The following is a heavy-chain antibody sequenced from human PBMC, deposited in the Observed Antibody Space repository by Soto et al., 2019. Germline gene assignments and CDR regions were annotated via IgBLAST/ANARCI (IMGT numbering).Heavy chain of an antibody. V-gene: IGHV3-21*01. CDR2: ISSSSSYI. J-gene: IGHJ3*02. CDR1: GFTFSSYS. CDR3: ARGGGFGEEDAFDI. D-gene: IGHD3-10*01. Sequence: EVQLVESGGGLVKPGGSLRLSCAASGFTFSSYSMNWVCQAPGKGLEWVSSISSSSSYIYYADSVKGRFTISRDNAKNSLYLQMNSLRAEETAVYYCARGGGFGEEDAFDIWGQGTMVTVSS.